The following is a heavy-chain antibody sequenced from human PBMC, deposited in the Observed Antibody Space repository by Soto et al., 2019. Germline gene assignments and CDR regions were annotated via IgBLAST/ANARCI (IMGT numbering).Heavy chain of an antibody. Sequence: PSETLSLTCAVSGGSISSSNWWSWVRQPPGKGLEWIGEIYHSGSTNYNPSLKSRVTISVDKSKNQFSLKLSSVTAADTAVYYCARDSSGSGSYYRAYGMDVWGQGTTVTVSS. CDR3: ARDSSGSGSYYRAYGMDV. V-gene: IGHV4-4*02. D-gene: IGHD3-10*01. J-gene: IGHJ6*02. CDR2: IYHSGST. CDR1: GGSISSSNW.